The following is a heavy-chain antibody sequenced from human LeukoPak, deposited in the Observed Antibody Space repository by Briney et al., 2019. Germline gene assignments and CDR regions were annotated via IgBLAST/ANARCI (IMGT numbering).Heavy chain of an antibody. D-gene: IGHD1-26*01. Sequence: GASVKVSCKASGCTFTNYGISWVRQAPGQGLEWMGWISSYYGNTNYAQRLQGRVTMTTDTSTSTAYMGLRSLRSDDTAVYYCAQFQWELRGFDYWGQGTLVTVSS. CDR1: GCTFTNYG. J-gene: IGHJ4*02. CDR2: ISSYYGNT. V-gene: IGHV1-18*01. CDR3: AQFQWELRGFDY.